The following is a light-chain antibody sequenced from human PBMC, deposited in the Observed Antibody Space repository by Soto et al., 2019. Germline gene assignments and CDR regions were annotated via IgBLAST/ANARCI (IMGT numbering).Light chain of an antibody. Sequence: EILMTQSPATLSVSPGERATLSCRASQSVRNNLAWYQQKPGQAPRLLIYYASTRATGVPVRFSGSGSGTEFPLTISSLQSEDSALYYCQQYNNWPPITFGQGTRLEIK. CDR1: QSVRNN. J-gene: IGKJ5*01. CDR3: QQYNNWPPIT. V-gene: IGKV3-15*01. CDR2: YAS.